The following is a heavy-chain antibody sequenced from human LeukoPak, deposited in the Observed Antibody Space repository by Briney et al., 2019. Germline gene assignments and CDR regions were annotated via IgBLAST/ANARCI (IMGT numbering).Heavy chain of an antibody. CDR1: GGSLSIADYY. Sequence: SETLSLTCTVSGGSLSIADYYWNWIRQPPGKGLEGLEWLGYIYYSGSTYYNPSLTRRITISIDTSKKQFSLKLTSVTAADTAVYYCARSLRGYSFDDWGQGTMVTVSS. CDR2: IYYSGST. CDR3: ARSLRGYSFDD. J-gene: IGHJ3*01. D-gene: IGHD3-16*02. V-gene: IGHV4-30-4*01.